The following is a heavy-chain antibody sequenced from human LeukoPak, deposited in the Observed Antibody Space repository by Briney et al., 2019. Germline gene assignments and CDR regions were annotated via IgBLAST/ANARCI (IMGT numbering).Heavy chain of an antibody. Sequence: ASVKVSCKASGYTFTGYYMHWVRQAPGQGLEWMGRINPNNGATNYAQKLQGRVTITGYTSISTAYMELSSLRSDDTAVYYCTRESGSYHGNDYWGQGTLVTVSS. V-gene: IGHV1-2*06. J-gene: IGHJ4*02. CDR3: TRESGSYHGNDY. CDR2: INPNNGAT. CDR1: GYTFTGYY. D-gene: IGHD1-26*01.